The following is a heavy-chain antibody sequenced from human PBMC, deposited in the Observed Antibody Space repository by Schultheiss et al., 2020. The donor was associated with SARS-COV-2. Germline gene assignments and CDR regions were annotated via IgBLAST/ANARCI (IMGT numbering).Heavy chain of an antibody. CDR2: IYYSGST. J-gene: IGHJ6*03. Sequence: SETLSLTCTVSGGSISSYYWSLIRQPPGKGLEWIGYIYYSGSTNYNPSLKSRVTISVDTSKNQFSLKLSSVTAADTAVYYCARGGQGQLVRWRGYYYMDVWGKGTTVTVSS. CDR3: ARGGQGQLVRWRGYYYMDV. V-gene: IGHV4-59*12. D-gene: IGHD6-6*01. CDR1: GGSISSYY.